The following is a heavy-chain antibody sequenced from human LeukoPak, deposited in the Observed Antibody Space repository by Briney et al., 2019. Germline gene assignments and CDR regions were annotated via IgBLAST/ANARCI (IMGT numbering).Heavy chain of an antibody. Sequence: PGGSLRLSCAASGFTVSSNYMSWVRQAPGKGLEWVSVIYSGGSTYYADSVKGRFTISRDNSKNTLYLQMNSLKAEDTAVYYCARSPILTGYYTYWGQGTLVTVSS. J-gene: IGHJ4*02. CDR2: IYSGGST. V-gene: IGHV3-53*01. CDR1: GFTVSSNY. CDR3: ARSPILTGYYTY. D-gene: IGHD3-9*01.